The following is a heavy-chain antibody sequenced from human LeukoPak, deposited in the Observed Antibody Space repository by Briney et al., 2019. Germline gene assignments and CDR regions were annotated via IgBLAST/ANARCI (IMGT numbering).Heavy chain of an antibody. D-gene: IGHD3-3*01. V-gene: IGHV3-30*03. CDR2: ISYDGSNK. CDR1: GFTFSSYG. CDR3: TTESITIIYHYMDV. J-gene: IGHJ6*03. Sequence: PGGSLRLSCAASGFTFSSYGMHWVRQAPGKGLEWVAVISYDGSNKYYADSVKGRFTISRDNSKNTLYLQMNSLKTEDTAVYYCTTESITIIYHYMDVWGKGTTVTVSS.